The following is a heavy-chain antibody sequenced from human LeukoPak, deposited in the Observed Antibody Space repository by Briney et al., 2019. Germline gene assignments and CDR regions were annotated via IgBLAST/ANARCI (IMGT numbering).Heavy chain of an antibody. D-gene: IGHD3-3*01. CDR3: ARDPPYNDFWSDYTIFDP. J-gene: IGHJ5*02. CDR1: GYRFTLYA. V-gene: IGHV7-4-1*02. CDR2: INTNTGNP. Sequence: ASVKVSCKASGYRFTLYAMNWVRQAPGQGLEWMGWINTNTGNPTYAQGFTGRFVFSLDTSVSTAYLQITSLKAEDTAVYYCARDPPYNDFWSDYTIFDPWGQGTLVTVSS.